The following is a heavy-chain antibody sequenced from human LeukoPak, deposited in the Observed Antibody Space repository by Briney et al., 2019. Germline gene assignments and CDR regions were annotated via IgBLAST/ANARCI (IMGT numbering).Heavy chain of an antibody. CDR3: ARWRRPKYYFDY. Sequence: ASVKVSYKAFGYTFTSYGISWVRQAPGQGLEWMGWISAYNGNTNYAQKLQGRVTMTTDPSTSTAYMELRSLTSDDTAVYYCARWRRPKYYFDYWGQGTLVTVSS. J-gene: IGHJ4*02. CDR2: ISAYNGNT. D-gene: IGHD3-3*01. CDR1: GYTFTSYG. V-gene: IGHV1-18*01.